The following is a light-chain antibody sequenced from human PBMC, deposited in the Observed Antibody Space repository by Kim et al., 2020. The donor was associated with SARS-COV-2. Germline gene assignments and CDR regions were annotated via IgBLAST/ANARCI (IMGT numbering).Light chain of an antibody. CDR3: QQYVNWPQT. CDR1: QNVSNN. V-gene: IGKV3-15*01. J-gene: IGKJ1*01. Sequence: IVLTQSPATLFVSPGERATLSCRASQNVSNNLAWYQQRLGQAPRLLIYGASTRATGLPARFSGGGSGAEFTLTISSLQSEDFAVYYCQQYVNWPQTFGQGTKVDIK. CDR2: GAS.